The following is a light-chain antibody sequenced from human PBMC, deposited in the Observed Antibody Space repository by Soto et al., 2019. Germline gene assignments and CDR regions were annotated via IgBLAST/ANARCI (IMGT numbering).Light chain of an antibody. J-gene: IGKJ3*01. Sequence: EIMMPQSPGTLSVSPGEGATLSCTASQSVNPNLAWYQQKSGQPPRRLLYGASTRATGIPVRFRGSGSGTEFTLTICSLQSENSAVYDCHQYNSWPRGTFGPGTKVEIK. CDR3: HQYNSWPRGT. CDR1: QSVNPN. V-gene: IGKV3-15*01. CDR2: GAS.